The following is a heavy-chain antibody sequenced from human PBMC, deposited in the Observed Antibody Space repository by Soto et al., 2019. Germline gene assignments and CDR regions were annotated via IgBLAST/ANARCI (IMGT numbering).Heavy chain of an antibody. J-gene: IGHJ6*02. CDR1: GFTFSSYA. CDR3: AKGMGPYYYYGMDV. CDR2: ISGSGGST. V-gene: IGHV3-23*01. Sequence: EVQLLESGGGLVQPGGSLRLSCAASGFTFSSYAMSWVRQAPGKGLEWVSAISGSGGSTYYADSVKGRFTISRDNSKNTLYRQMNSLRAEDTAVYYCAKGMGPYYYYGMDVWGQGTTVTVSS.